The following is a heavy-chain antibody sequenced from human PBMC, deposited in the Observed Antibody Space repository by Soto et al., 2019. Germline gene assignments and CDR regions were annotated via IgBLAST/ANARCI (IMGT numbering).Heavy chain of an antibody. CDR2: IYYSGSS. D-gene: IGHD3-3*01. V-gene: IGHV4-59*12. CDR1: GGSISGYY. CDR3: ARARGGFLGSHGMDV. J-gene: IGHJ6*02. Sequence: SETLSLTCTVSGGSISGYYWSWIRQPPGKGLEWIAYIYYSGSSNSNPSLESRVTISVDTSKNQFSLKLSSVTAADTAVYYCARARGGFLGSHGMDVWGQGTTVTVSS.